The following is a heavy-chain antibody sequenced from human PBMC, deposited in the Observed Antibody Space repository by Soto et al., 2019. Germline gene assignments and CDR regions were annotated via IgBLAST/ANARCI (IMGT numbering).Heavy chain of an antibody. CDR2: IYPGDSDT. J-gene: IGHJ3*02. CDR1: GYSFTSYW. V-gene: IGHV5-51*01. D-gene: IGHD6-6*01. Sequence: GESLKISCKGSGYSFTSYWLGWVRQMPGKGLEWMGIIYPGDSDTRYSPSFQGQVTILADKSISTAYLQWSSLKASDTAMYYCARSYSSWLGAFDIWGQGTTVTVSS. CDR3: ARSYSSWLGAFDI.